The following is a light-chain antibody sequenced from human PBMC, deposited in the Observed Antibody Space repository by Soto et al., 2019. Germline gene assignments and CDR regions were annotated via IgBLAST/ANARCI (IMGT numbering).Light chain of an antibody. Sequence: EIVLTQAPDTLSLSLGDRATLSCRASQSVSSSLAWYQQKPGQAPRLRLYDASNRATVIPARLIGSVSGTDLTLTISSLKPEDCAVSYCQHRSNCPSEITFGPGTKLDSK. V-gene: IGKV3-11*01. CDR3: QHRSNCPSEIT. CDR1: QSVSSS. J-gene: IGKJ3*01. CDR2: DAS.